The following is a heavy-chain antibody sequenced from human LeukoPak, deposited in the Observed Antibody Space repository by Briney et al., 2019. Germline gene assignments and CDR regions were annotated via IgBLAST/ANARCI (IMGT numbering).Heavy chain of an antibody. CDR2: ISGSGGST. Sequence: PGGSLRLSCAASGFTFSGYAMSWVRQAPGKGLEWVSAISGSGGSTYYADSVKGRFTISRDNSKNALYLQMNSLRAEDTAVYYCAKFPRGAAAPLTFQHWGQGTLVTVSS. V-gene: IGHV3-23*01. CDR1: GFTFSGYA. D-gene: IGHD6-13*01. CDR3: AKFPRGAAAPLTFQH. J-gene: IGHJ1*01.